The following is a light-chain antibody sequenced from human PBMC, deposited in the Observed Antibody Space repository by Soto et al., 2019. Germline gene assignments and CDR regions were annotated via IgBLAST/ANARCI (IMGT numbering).Light chain of an antibody. J-gene: IGKJ1*01. CDR2: DAS. V-gene: IGKV1-5*01. CDR3: QQLNSYPPWT. Sequence: DIQMTQSPSTLSASVGDRVTISCRASQTISSWLAWYQQKPGKAPKLLIYDASSLESGVPSRFSGSGSGTEFTLTISSLRPEDFATYYCQQLNSYPPWTFGQGTKADIK. CDR1: QTISSW.